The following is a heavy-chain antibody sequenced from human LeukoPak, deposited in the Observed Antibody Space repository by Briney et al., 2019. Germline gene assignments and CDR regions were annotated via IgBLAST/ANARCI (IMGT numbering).Heavy chain of an antibody. V-gene: IGHV1-18*01. CDR2: ISGYNGNT. Sequence: ASVKVSCKASGYTFTSYGISWVRQAPGQGLGWMGWISGYNGNTVYAQMFQDRVTMTTDTSTSTAYMEVTNLRSDDTAMYFCARSGHCSGADCYAEGIDYWGQGTLVTVSS. J-gene: IGHJ4*02. D-gene: IGHD2-2*01. CDR1: GYTFTSYG. CDR3: ARSGHCSGADCYAEGIDY.